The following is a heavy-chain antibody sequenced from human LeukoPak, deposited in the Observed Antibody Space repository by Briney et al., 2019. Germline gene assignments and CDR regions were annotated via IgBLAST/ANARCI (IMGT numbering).Heavy chain of an antibody. J-gene: IGHJ4*02. D-gene: IGHD6-13*01. CDR2: LSGSGGSP. V-gene: IGHV3-23*01. CDR1: GFTFSSYA. Sequence: GGSLRLSCVASGFTFSSYAMSWVRQAPGKGLEWVSSLSGSGGSPNYANSVKGRFTISRDNSKNTLYLQMNSLRAEDTAVYYCANALGGGNTWYYFDCWGQGTLVTVSS. CDR3: ANALGGGNTWYYFDC.